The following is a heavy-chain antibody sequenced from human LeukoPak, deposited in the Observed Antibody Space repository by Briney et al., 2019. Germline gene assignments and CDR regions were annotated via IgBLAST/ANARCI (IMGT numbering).Heavy chain of an antibody. Sequence: SETLSLTCAVSGGSISSSSYYWGWIRQPPGKGLEWTGSIYYSGSTYYNPSLKSRVTISVDTSKNQFTLKLNSVTAADTAVYYCARDRQSFDPHLPFDPWGQGTLVTVSS. CDR3: ARDRQSFDPHLPFDP. V-gene: IGHV4-39*06. CDR1: GGSISSSSYY. J-gene: IGHJ5*02. D-gene: IGHD3-9*01. CDR2: IYYSGST.